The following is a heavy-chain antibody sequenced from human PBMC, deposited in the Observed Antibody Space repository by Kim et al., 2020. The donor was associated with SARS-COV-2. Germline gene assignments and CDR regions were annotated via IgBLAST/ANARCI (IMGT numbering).Heavy chain of an antibody. D-gene: IGHD6-13*01. J-gene: IGHJ5*02. CDR1: GGSISSSSYY. Sequence: SETLSLTCTVSGGSISSSSYYWGWIRQPPGKGLEWIGSIYYSGSTYYNPSLKSRVTISVDTSKNQFSLKLSSVTAADTAVYYCARPFGYSSSWFDPWGQGTLVTVSS. CDR3: ARPFGYSSSWFDP. V-gene: IGHV4-39*01. CDR2: IYYSGST.